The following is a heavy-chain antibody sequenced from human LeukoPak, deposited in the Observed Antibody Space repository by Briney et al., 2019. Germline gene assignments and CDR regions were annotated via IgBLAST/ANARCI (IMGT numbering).Heavy chain of an antibody. D-gene: IGHD3-10*01. Sequence: SETLSLTCNVSGGSISSSSYYWGWIRQPPGKGLEWIGSIYYSGSTYYNPSLKSRVTISVDTSKNQFSLKVNSVTAADTAVFYCAANSADYNTLGSSYKVWGQGTLVTVSS. J-gene: IGHJ4*02. CDR1: GGSISSSSYY. CDR2: IYYSGST. V-gene: IGHV4-39*01. CDR3: AANSADYNTLGSSYKV.